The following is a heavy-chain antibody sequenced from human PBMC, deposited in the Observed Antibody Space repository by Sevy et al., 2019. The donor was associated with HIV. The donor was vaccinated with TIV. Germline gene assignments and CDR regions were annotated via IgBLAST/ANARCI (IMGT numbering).Heavy chain of an antibody. CDR1: GFSFSTYD. Sequence: GGSLRLSCAASGFSFSTYDITWVRQAPGKGLEWLSGISGSGDRTYYADSVKGRFTIFRDNSENTLYLQMNSLRAEDTAVYFCAKEQTSGYFDYWGQGTLVTVS. CDR2: ISGSGDRT. J-gene: IGHJ4*02. D-gene: IGHD1-26*01. V-gene: IGHV3-23*01. CDR3: AKEQTSGYFDY.